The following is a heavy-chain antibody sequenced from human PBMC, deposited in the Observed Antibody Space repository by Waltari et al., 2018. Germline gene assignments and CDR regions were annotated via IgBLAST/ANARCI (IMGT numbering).Heavy chain of an antibody. J-gene: IGHJ3*02. Sequence: DVQPVESGGGLVQPGGSLRLSCEVCGFRTDWMDWVRQATGKGLQWVANINEDGGEKYYLDSVKGRFTISRDNAKKLVYLEMNTLRAEDTATYYCSKRLEIWGRGTMVAVS. CDR2: INEDGGEK. V-gene: IGHV3-7*01. CDR3: SKRLEI. CDR1: GFRTDW.